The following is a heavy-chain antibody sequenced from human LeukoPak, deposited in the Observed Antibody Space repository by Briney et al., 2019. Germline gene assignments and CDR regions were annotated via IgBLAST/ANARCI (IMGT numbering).Heavy chain of an antibody. CDR1: GFTFSSYA. D-gene: IGHD6-13*01. CDR3: ARGDKQLVFNRNKGGFDP. Sequence: GGSLRLSCAASGFTFSSYAMHYVPPAPGKGLEWGTIISYERHHKYYVDYVKGRFTISSDNSKNSLYLQMNSLRTEDTAVYYCARGDKQLVFNRNKGGFDPWGQGTLVTVSS. CDR2: ISYERHHK. V-gene: IGHV3-30*04. J-gene: IGHJ5*02.